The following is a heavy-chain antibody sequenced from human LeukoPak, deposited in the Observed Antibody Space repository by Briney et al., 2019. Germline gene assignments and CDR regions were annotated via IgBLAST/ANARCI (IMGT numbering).Heavy chain of an antibody. J-gene: IGHJ4*02. CDR2: IIPIFGTA. D-gene: IGHD3-22*01. CDR3: ARPRNYDSSGYYPY. Sequence: ASVKVSCKASGGTFSSYAISWVRQAPGQGLEWMGGIIPIFGTANYAQKFQGRVTMTRNTSISAAYMELSSLRSEDTAVYYCARPRNYDSSGYYPYWGQGTLVTVSS. CDR1: GGTFSSYA. V-gene: IGHV1-69*05.